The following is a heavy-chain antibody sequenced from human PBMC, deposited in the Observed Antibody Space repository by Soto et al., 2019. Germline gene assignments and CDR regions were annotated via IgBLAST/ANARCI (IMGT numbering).Heavy chain of an antibody. Sequence: QVQLVQSGVEVKKPGASVKVSCKASGYTFTSYDINWVRQATGQGLEWMGWMNPNSGNTGYAQKFQGRVTMTRNTSISTPYMELSSLRSENTALYYCASGVRTDYYYGMDVWGQGTTVTVSS. CDR3: ASGVRTDYYYGMDV. CDR1: GYTFTSYD. J-gene: IGHJ6*02. D-gene: IGHD2-21*01. CDR2: MNPNSGNT. V-gene: IGHV1-8*01.